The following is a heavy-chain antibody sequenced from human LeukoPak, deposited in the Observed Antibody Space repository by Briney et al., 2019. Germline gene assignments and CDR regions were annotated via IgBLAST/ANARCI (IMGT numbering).Heavy chain of an antibody. CDR1: GYTFTEKY. J-gene: IGHJ4*02. CDR2: INPNSGGT. Sequence: GASVKVSCKASGYTFTEKYMHWVRQAPGQGLEWMGWINPNSGGTTYAQKFQGRVTMTRDTSISTAYMELPRLRSDDPAVYYCVRGRCSRISWYEFDYWGQGTLVTVSS. V-gene: IGHV1-2*02. D-gene: IGHD2-2*01. CDR3: VRGRCSRISWYEFDY.